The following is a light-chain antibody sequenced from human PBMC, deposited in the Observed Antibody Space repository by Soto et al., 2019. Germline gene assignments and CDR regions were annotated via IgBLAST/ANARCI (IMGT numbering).Light chain of an antibody. J-gene: IGKJ4*01. Sequence: EVVMTQSPATLSVSPGDTATLSCRASQSISSSLAWYQQRPGQPPRLIIYGASTRATGVPARFSGSGSGTEFTLTISRLQSEDFAVYYCQPYNKWPLTVGGGTKVDIK. CDR2: GAS. CDR1: QSISSS. CDR3: QPYNKWPLT. V-gene: IGKV3-15*01.